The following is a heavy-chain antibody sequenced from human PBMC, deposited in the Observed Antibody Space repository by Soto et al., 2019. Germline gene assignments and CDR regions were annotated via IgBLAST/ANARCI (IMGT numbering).Heavy chain of an antibody. Sequence: QVQLVQSGAEVKKPGSSVKVSCKASGGTFSSYAINWVRQAPGQGLEWMGGIIPIFDTANYAQKFQGRVTITADESTSTAYMELSSLRSEDTAVYYCASRITATIYYYYGMDFWGQGTTVTVSS. D-gene: IGHD1-7*01. V-gene: IGHV1-69*12. CDR2: IIPIFDTA. J-gene: IGHJ6*02. CDR1: GGTFSSYA. CDR3: ASRITATIYYYYGMDF.